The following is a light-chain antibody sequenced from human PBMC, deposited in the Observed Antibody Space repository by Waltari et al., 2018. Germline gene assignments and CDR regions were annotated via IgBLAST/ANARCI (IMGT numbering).Light chain of an antibody. V-gene: IGKV3-20*01. CDR3: QHYVNLPVT. CDR1: QSVSRA. CDR2: AAS. Sequence: EIVLTQSPGTLSLSPGERATLSCRASQSVSRALAWYQQKPGQAPRLLIYAASTRATGGPDRFSGSGSGTDFSLTISMLDPEDFAVYYCQHYVNLPVTFGQGTKVEI. J-gene: IGKJ1*01.